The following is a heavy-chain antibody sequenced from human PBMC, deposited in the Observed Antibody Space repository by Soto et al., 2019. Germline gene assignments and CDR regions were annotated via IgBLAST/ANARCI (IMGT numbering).Heavy chain of an antibody. CDR2: INPGDGKP. CDR1: GYTFKNYG. J-gene: IGHJ5*02. V-gene: IGHV1-3*01. CDR3: ARDYAHYYDSTGYYSFHWFDP. D-gene: IGHD3-22*01. Sequence: GASVKVSCKASGYTFKNYGMHWVRQAPGQGLEWMGWINPGDGKPKYSQKFQGRVTITRDTFASTDHMELTSLRSEDTAVYFCARDYAHYYDSTGYYSFHWFDPWGQGTLVTVSS.